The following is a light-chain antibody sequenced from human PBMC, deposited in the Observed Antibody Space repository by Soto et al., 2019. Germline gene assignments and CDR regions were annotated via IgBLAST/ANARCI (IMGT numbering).Light chain of an antibody. Sequence: DIQMTQSPSSLSASVGDRVTITCRASQSISNYLNWYQQKPGKAPKLLIYAASSLQSGVPSRFSGSGSGTGFTPPISSLEPEDFCTFSFQQSYTTLFTFGPGTNVDI. V-gene: IGKV1-39*01. CDR2: AAS. J-gene: IGKJ3*01. CDR3: QQSYTTLFT. CDR1: QSISNY.